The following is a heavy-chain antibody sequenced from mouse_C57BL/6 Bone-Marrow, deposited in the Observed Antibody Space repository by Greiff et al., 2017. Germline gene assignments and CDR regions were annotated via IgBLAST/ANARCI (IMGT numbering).Heavy chain of an antibody. CDR1: GFTFSSYG. CDR3: ARHDYGTWFAY. D-gene: IGHD1-1*01. Sequence: EVKLMESGGDLVKPGGSLKLSCAASGFTFSSYGMSWVRQTPDKRLEWVATISSGGSYTYYPDGVKGRFIISRDNAKNTLYLQMSSLKSEDTAMYYCARHDYGTWFAYWGQGTLVTVSA. CDR2: ISSGGSYT. J-gene: IGHJ3*01. V-gene: IGHV5-6*01.